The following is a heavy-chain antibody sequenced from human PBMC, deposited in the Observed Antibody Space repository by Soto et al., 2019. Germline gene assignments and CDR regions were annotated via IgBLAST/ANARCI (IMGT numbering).Heavy chain of an antibody. V-gene: IGHV1-3*05. CDR1: GYTFTSSG. CDR3: AREVYGGNGYFDF. Sequence: QVQLVQSGAEEKKPGASVKVSCKASGYTFTSSGMQWVRQAPGQRLEWMGWLNGGNGDTKYSQKFQDRVTITRDASASTAYMELSSLRFEDTAVYYCAREVYGGNGYFDFWGQGTLVTVSS. D-gene: IGHD4-17*01. J-gene: IGHJ4*02. CDR2: LNGGNGDT.